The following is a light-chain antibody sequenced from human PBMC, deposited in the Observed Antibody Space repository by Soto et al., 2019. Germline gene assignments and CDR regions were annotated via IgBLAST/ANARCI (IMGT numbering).Light chain of an antibody. V-gene: IGLV2-14*01. J-gene: IGLJ1*01. CDR2: EVS. CDR3: SSYTSSSTLYV. CDR1: SSDVGGYNY. Sequence: QSVLTQPASVSGSPGQSITISCTGTSSDVGGYNYVSWYQQPAGNAPKLLIYEVSNPPSGVSNRFSGSKSGNPASLTIAGLKASDEADYYCSSYTSSSTLYVFRTRTKHTVL.